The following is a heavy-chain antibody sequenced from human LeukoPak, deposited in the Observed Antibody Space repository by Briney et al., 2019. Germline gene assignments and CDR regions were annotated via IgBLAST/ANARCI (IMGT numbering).Heavy chain of an antibody. J-gene: IGHJ4*02. D-gene: IGHD6-19*01. CDR3: ARDILAVAGLN. Sequence: GGSLRLSCAASGFTFRSYSMNWVRQAPGKGLEWVSSISSSSSYIYYADSVKGRFTISRDNAKNSLYLQMNSLRAEDTAVYYCARDILAVAGLNWGQGTLVTVSS. CDR1: GFTFRSYS. CDR2: ISSSSSYI. V-gene: IGHV3-21*01.